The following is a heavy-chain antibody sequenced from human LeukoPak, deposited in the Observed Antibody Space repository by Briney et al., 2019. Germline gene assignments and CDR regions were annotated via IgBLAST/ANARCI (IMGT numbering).Heavy chain of an antibody. J-gene: IGHJ4*02. Sequence: SETLSLTCTGSGGSISSGSYYWSWIRQPAGKGLEWIGRIYTSGSTNYNPSLKSRVTISVDTSKNQFSLKLSSVTAADTAVYYCARDYYGSGSFGYWGQGTLVTVSS. CDR2: IYTSGST. CDR1: GGSISSGSYY. V-gene: IGHV4-61*02. CDR3: ARDYYGSGSFGY. D-gene: IGHD3-10*01.